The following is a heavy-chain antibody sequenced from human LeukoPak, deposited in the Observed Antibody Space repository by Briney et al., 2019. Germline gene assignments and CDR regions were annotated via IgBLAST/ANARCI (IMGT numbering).Heavy chain of an antibody. Sequence: SETLSLTCAGYGGSFSGYYWSWIRQPPGKGLEGIGEINHSGSTNYNPSLKSRVTISVGTSKNQFSLKLGSVTAADTAVYYCARGNIVVVTAITEYYYYYYMDVWGKGTTVTVSS. CDR2: INHSGST. CDR3: ARGNIVVVTAITEYYYYYYMDV. D-gene: IGHD2-21*02. J-gene: IGHJ6*03. V-gene: IGHV4-34*01. CDR1: GGSFSGYY.